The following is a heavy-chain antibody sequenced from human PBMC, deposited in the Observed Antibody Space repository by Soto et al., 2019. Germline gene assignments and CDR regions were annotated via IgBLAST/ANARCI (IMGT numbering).Heavy chain of an antibody. Sequence: ASVKVSCKGSGGTFSSYAISWVRQAPGQGLEWMGGIIPIFGTANYAQKFQGRVTITADESTSTAYMELSSLRSEDTAVYYCARDPFSSSWYPYYYYYGMDVWGQGTTVTVSS. V-gene: IGHV1-69*13. CDR3: ARDPFSSSWYPYYYYYGMDV. CDR1: GGTFSSYA. J-gene: IGHJ6*02. CDR2: IIPIFGTA. D-gene: IGHD6-13*01.